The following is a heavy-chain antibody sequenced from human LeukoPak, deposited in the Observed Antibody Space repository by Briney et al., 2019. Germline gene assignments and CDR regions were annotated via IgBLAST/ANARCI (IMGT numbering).Heavy chain of an antibody. D-gene: IGHD4-17*01. CDR1: GFTFSSYS. Sequence: GRSLRLSCAASGFTFSSYSMNWVRQAPGKGLEWVSSISSSSSYIYYADSVKGRFTISRDNAKNSLYLQMNSLRAEDTAVYYCARAGWTVTTVDYWGQGTLVTVSS. J-gene: IGHJ4*02. CDR2: ISSSSSYI. CDR3: ARAGWTVTTVDY. V-gene: IGHV3-21*01.